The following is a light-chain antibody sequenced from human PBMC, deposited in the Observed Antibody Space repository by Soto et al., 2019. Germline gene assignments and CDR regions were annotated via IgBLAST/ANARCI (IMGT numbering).Light chain of an antibody. CDR2: GAS. J-gene: IGKJ5*01. V-gene: IGKV3-15*01. CDR1: QSVSSN. CDR3: QQYHNWPIT. Sequence: EIVMTQSPATLSVSPGERATLSCRASQSVSSNLAWYQQKPGQAPRLLIYGASTRATGISARFSGSGSGTEFTLTISSLQSEDFAVYYCQQYHNWPITFGQGTRL.